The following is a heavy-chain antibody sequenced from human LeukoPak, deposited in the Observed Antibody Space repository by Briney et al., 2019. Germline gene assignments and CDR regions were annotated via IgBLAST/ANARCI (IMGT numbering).Heavy chain of an antibody. J-gene: IGHJ4*02. V-gene: IGHV4-61*02. CDR3: ARGRDSRGYQFMGFDS. Sequence: PSETLSLTCTVSGDSISSGNYYWSWIRQPAGKGLEWIGRIWADGAPTYRPSLKSRVTISVDTSKNQFSLRLSSVTAADTAVYYCARGRDSRGYQFMGFDSWGQGTLVTVSS. CDR1: GDSISSGNYY. CDR2: IWADGAP. D-gene: IGHD3-22*01.